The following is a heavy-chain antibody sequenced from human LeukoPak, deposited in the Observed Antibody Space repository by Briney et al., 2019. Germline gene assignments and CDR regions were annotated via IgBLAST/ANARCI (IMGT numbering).Heavy chain of an antibody. J-gene: IGHJ4*02. CDR1: GFTFSGHW. D-gene: IGHD1-14*01. CDR3: TRDRSRAEDD. V-gene: IGHV3-7*01. CDR2: INQGGSDK. Sequence: GGSLRLSCAASGFTFSGHWMSWVRQAPGKGQEWVANINQGGSDKYYVDSVKGRFTISRDNANNLLYLQMNSLRGEDTAVYYCTRDRSRAEDDWGQGTLVTVSS.